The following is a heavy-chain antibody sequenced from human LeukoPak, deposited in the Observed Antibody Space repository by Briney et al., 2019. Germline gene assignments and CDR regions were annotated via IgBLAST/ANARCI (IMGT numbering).Heavy chain of an antibody. CDR2: MNPNSGKT. V-gene: IGHV1-8*01. CDR3: ARKDLFDY. CDR1: GYTFTSSV. J-gene: IGHJ4*02. Sequence: ASLKVSSKASGYTFTSSVINWVRPATGQGLEWMGWMNPNSGKTGYAQKSQGRVTMTRNTSISTAYMELTSLRSEDTAVYYCARKDLFDYWGQGTLVTVSS.